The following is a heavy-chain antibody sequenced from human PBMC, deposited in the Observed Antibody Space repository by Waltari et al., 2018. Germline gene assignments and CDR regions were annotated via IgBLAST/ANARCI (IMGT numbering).Heavy chain of an antibody. Sequence: QVQLQQWGAGRLKPSETLSLTCAVYGGSFSGYYWSWIRQPPGKGREWIGEIKHSGSTNYNPSLKSRVTISVDTSKNQFSLKLSSVTAADTAVYYCAREGAVPWFDPWGQGTLVTVSS. J-gene: IGHJ5*02. D-gene: IGHD1-26*01. V-gene: IGHV4-34*01. CDR2: IKHSGST. CDR3: AREGAVPWFDP. CDR1: GGSFSGYY.